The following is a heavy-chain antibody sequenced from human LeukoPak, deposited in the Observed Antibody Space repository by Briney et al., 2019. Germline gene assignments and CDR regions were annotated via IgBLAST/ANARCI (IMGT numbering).Heavy chain of an antibody. CDR2: IYYSGST. D-gene: IGHD1-26*01. J-gene: IGHJ5*02. Sequence: SETLSLTCTVSGGSISSSSYYWGWIRQPPGKGLEWIGSIYYSGSTYYNPSLKSRVTISVDTSKNQFSLKLSSVTAAHTPVYYCARQIVGATSVWFDPWGQGTLVTVSS. V-gene: IGHV4-39*01. CDR1: GGSISSSSYY. CDR3: ARQIVGATSVWFDP.